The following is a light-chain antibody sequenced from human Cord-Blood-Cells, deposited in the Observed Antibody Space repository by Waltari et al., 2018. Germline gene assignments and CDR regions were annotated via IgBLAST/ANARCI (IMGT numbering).Light chain of an antibody. Sequence: QSALTQPAPVSGSPGQSITISCTGTSSDGGGYNYVSWYQQHPGKAPKLMIYDVIKRPSGVSNRFSGSKPGNTASLTISGLQAEDEADYYCSSYTSSSTWVFGGGTKLTVL. CDR3: SSYTSSSTWV. V-gene: IGLV2-14*01. CDR2: DVI. J-gene: IGLJ3*02. CDR1: SSDGGGYNY.